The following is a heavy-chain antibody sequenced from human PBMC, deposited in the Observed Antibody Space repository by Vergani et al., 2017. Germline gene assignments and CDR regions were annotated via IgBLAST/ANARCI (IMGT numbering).Heavy chain of an antibody. V-gene: IGHV4-38-2*02. D-gene: IGHD3-16*01. CDR3: ARQFWVSQEVGSFEP. Sequence: QVQLQESGPGLVKPSETLSLTCSVSGYSISRGYYWVWIRQPPGEGLEWIATVFHSGSAYYNPSLRRRVTISVETSKNQFSLCLTTLTAADTAVDYCARQFWVSQEVGSFEPWGRGTEVSVSS. J-gene: IGHJ3*01. CDR1: GYSISRGYY. CDR2: VFHSGSA.